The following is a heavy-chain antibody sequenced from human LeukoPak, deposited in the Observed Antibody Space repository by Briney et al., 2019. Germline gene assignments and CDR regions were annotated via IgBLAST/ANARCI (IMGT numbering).Heavy chain of an antibody. CDR1: GFTFSNYA. CDR3: AKAHSISWPYAFDS. J-gene: IGHJ4*02. D-gene: IGHD6-13*01. V-gene: IGHV3-23*01. Sequence: GGSLRLSCAASGFTFSNYAMAWVRQAPGKGLEWVSAISGNGGRTYSADSVQGRFTISRDNSKNTVYLQMDNLRAEDSAMYYCAKAHSISWPYAFDSWGQGTLFTVSS. CDR2: ISGNGGRT.